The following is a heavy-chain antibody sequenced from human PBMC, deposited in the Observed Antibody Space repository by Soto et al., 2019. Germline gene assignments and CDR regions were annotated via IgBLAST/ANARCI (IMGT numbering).Heavy chain of an antibody. CDR3: ARHGRLWFPSGYYYGMDV. CDR1: GGSISSSSYY. CDR2: IYYSGST. D-gene: IGHD5-18*01. Sequence: SETLSLTCTVSGGSISSSSYYWGWIRQPPGKGLEWIGSIYYSGSTYYNPSLKSRVTISVDTSKNQFSLKLSSVTATDTAVYYCARHGRLWFPSGYYYGMDVWGQGTTVTVSS. J-gene: IGHJ6*02. V-gene: IGHV4-39*01.